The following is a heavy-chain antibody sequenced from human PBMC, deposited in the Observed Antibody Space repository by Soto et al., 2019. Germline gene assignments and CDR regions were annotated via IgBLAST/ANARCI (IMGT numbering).Heavy chain of an antibody. CDR2: ISGSGGST. Sequence: GGSLRLSCAASGFTFSSYAMSWGRQAPGKGLEWVSAISGSGGSTYYADSVKGRFTISRDNSKNTLYLQMNSLRAEDTAVYYCAKDPGRGNIVATIGDYWGQGTLVTVSS. CDR3: AKDPGRGNIVATIGDY. V-gene: IGHV3-23*01. D-gene: IGHD5-12*01. J-gene: IGHJ4*02. CDR1: GFTFSSYA.